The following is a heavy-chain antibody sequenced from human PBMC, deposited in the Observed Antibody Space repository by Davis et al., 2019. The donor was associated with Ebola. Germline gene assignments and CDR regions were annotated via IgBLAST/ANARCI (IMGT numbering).Heavy chain of an antibody. CDR3: ARVRRAHGDYGMDV. J-gene: IGHJ6*02. D-gene: IGHD3-3*01. Sequence: SETLSLTCAVSGGSISSSNWWSWVRQPQGKGLEWIGEINHSGSTNYNPSLKSRVTISVDTSKNQFSLKLSSVTAADTAVYYCARVRRAHGDYGMDVWGQGTTVTVSS. CDR1: GGSISSSNW. CDR2: INHSGST. V-gene: IGHV4-4*02.